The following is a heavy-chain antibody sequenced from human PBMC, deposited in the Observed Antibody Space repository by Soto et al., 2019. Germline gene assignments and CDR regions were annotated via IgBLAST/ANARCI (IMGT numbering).Heavy chain of an antibody. Sequence: GGSLRLSCAASGFTFSRSAMSWVRQPPGRGLEWVSLISGSGGTPYYADSVKGRFTISRDNSKNALYLVLNSLRAEDTAVYYCAMGLAAAGPLDYWGQGTLVTVSS. D-gene: IGHD6-13*01. V-gene: IGHV3-23*01. J-gene: IGHJ4*02. CDR2: ISGSGGTP. CDR3: AMGLAAAGPLDY. CDR1: GFTFSRSA.